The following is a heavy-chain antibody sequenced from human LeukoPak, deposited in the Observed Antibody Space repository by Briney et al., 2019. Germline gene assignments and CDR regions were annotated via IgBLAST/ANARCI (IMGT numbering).Heavy chain of an antibody. J-gene: IGHJ4*02. D-gene: IGHD3-22*01. CDR1: GFTFRSYG. V-gene: IGHV3-30*18. CDR3: AKDRGRLYYYDSSGFTGFDY. Sequence: GGSLRLSCAASGFTFRSYGMHWVRQAPGKGLEWVAVISYDGSNKYYADSVKGRFTLSRDNSKNTLYLQMNSLRAEDTAVYYCAKDRGRLYYYDSSGFTGFDYWGQGTLVAVSS. CDR2: ISYDGSNK.